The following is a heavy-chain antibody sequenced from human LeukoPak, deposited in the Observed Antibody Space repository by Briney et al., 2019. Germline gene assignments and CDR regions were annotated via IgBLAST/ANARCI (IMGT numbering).Heavy chain of an antibody. CDR2: ISGSSSHI. CDR3: ARGREGIAARWWVEEPRWYFFDP. D-gene: IGHD6-6*01. CDR1: GFTFSTYN. J-gene: IGHJ5*02. V-gene: IGHV3-21*01. Sequence: GGSLRLSCAASGFTFSTYNMNWVRQAPGKGLEWVSSISGSSSHIYYADSVKGRFTISRDNAKNSLYLQMNNLRADDTAVYYCARGREGIAARWWVEEPRWYFFDPWGQGTPVTVSS.